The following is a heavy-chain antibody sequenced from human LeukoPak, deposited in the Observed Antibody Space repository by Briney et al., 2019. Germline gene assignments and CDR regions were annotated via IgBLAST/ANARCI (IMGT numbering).Heavy chain of an antibody. Sequence: TGGSLRLSCAASGFTFNNYAMNWVRQAPGKGLEWVSSISGSGSTTSYADSVKGRFTISRDNSKNTLSLQMNSLRVDDTAVYYCAKGCSSSYLRNAFDIWGQGTMVTVSS. CDR2: ISGSGSTT. D-gene: IGHD2-2*01. CDR3: AKGCSSSYLRNAFDI. V-gene: IGHV3-23*01. J-gene: IGHJ3*02. CDR1: GFTFNNYA.